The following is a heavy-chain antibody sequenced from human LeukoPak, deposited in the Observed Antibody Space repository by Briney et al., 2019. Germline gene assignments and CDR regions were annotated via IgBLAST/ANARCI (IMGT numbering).Heavy chain of an antibody. CDR1: GFTFSSYA. J-gene: IGHJ4*02. CDR3: ARDETVVVPAAIPLDY. Sequence: QPGGSLRLSCAASGFTFSSYAMHWVRQAPGKGLEWVAVISYDGSNKYYADSVKGRFTISRDNSKNTLYLQMNSLRAEDTAVYYCARDETVVVPAAIPLDYWGQGTLVTVSS. V-gene: IGHV3-30-3*01. CDR2: ISYDGSNK. D-gene: IGHD2-2*01.